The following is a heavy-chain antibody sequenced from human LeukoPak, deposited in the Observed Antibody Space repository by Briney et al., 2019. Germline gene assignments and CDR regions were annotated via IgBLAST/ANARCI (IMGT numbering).Heavy chain of an antibody. Sequence: SETLSLTCTVSVDSVCSGDYYWSWIRQPPGKGLQWIGFIYYSGSTNYNPSLQSRVTISVDTSKNPFSLTLRSVTAADTAIYYCASDPTPPAGDFPDYWGQGTLVTVSS. J-gene: IGHJ4*02. CDR1: VDSVCSGDYY. V-gene: IGHV4-61*08. D-gene: IGHD7-27*01. CDR2: IYYSGST. CDR3: ASDPTPPAGDFPDY.